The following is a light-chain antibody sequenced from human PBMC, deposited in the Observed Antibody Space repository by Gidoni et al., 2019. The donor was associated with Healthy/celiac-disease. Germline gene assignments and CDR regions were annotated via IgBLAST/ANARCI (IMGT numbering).Light chain of an antibody. CDR2: AAS. Sequence: IQMTLSPSPLSASVADRVTITCRARQSSSSYLNWYQQKPGKAPKRLIHAASSLHSGVPTRCSGGGAGTDFTLTISSLQPEDLATYCCQQSYRTPPWTFGEGTKVEIK. CDR1: QSSSSY. CDR3: QQSYRTPPWT. V-gene: IGKV1-39*01. J-gene: IGKJ1*01.